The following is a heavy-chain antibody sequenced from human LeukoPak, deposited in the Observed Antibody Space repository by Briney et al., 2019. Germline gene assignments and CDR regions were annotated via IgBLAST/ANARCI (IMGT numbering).Heavy chain of an antibody. CDR1: GFSFTSHW. CDR2: VNPDDSDT. D-gene: IGHD3-10*01. Sequence: GESLKISCKGSGFSFTSHWIGWVRQMPGKGLEWMGIVNPDDSDTIYSPSFQGQVTISADESITTAYLQWSSLKASDTAMYYCARLRWPRGGRSSFDYWGQGALVTVSS. CDR3: ARLRWPRGGRSSFDY. V-gene: IGHV5-51*01. J-gene: IGHJ4*02.